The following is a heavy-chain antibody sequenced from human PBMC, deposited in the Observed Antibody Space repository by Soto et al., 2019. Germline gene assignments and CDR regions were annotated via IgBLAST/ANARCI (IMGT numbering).Heavy chain of an antibody. CDR2: IKSKTDGGTT. CDR1: GFTFSNAW. Sequence: GGSLRLSCAASGFTFSNAWMNWVRQAPGKGLEWVGRIKSKTDGGTTDYAAPVKGRFTISRDDSKNTLYLQMNSLKTEDTAVYYCTTGGGFGELGSFDYWGQGTLVTVSS. D-gene: IGHD3-10*01. V-gene: IGHV3-15*07. CDR3: TTGGGFGELGSFDY. J-gene: IGHJ4*02.